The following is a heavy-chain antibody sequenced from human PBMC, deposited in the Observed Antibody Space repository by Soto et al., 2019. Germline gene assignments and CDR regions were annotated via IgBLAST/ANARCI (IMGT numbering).Heavy chain of an antibody. Sequence: SVKVSCKASGGTFSSYAISWVRQAPGQGLEWMGGIIPIFGTANYAQKFQGRVTITADESTSTAYMELSSLRSEDTAVYYCASQGSYYDYYHYGMDVWGQGTTVTVSS. CDR2: IIPIFGTA. CDR1: GGTFSSYA. V-gene: IGHV1-69*13. D-gene: IGHD1-26*01. J-gene: IGHJ6*02. CDR3: ASQGSYYDYYHYGMDV.